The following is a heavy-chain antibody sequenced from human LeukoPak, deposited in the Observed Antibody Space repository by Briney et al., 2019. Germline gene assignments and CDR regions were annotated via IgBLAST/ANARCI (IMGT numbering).Heavy chain of an antibody. CDR1: GFILTDYG. Sequence: PGGSLRLSCAASGFILTDYGMHWVRQAPGKGLDWVAFMSYDGGNKYYADSVKGRFTISRDNSKNTLYLQMNTLRAEDTAVYYCAKVGRNYGDYNGRFDPWGQGTLVTVSS. D-gene: IGHD4-17*01. J-gene: IGHJ5*02. CDR2: MSYDGGNK. V-gene: IGHV3-30*18. CDR3: AKVGRNYGDYNGRFDP.